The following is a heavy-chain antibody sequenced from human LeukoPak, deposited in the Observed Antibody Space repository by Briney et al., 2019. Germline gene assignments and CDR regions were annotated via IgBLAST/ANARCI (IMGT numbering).Heavy chain of an antibody. Sequence: PGGSLRLSCAASGFTVNNKYMTWVRQAPGKGLEWVSLIYNDGRTYYADSVKGRFTISRDNSKNTLYLQMNSLRAEDTAVYYCAKDGGEGDAFDIWGQGTMVTVSS. V-gene: IGHV3-66*02. CDR2: IYNDGRT. D-gene: IGHD5-24*01. CDR3: AKDGGEGDAFDI. CDR1: GFTVNNKY. J-gene: IGHJ3*02.